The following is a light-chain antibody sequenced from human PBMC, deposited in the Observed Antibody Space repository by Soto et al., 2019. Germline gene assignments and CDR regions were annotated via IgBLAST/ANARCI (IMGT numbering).Light chain of an antibody. CDR3: QQYYSYPQT. CDR2: AAS. CDR1: QGMSSY. J-gene: IGKJ2*01. Sequence: AIRMTQSPSSFSASTGDRVTITCRSSQGMSSYLALYQQKPGKAPNILIYAASTLQSGGPSRFSGSGSGTDFTLTISCLQSEDVATYYFQQYYSYPQTCGQGTKLEIK. V-gene: IGKV1-8*01.